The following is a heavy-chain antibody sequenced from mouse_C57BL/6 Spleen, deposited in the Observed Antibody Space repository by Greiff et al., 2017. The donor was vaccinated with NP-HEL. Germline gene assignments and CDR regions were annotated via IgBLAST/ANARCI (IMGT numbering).Heavy chain of an antibody. CDR2: LSSGGDYI. D-gene: IGHD4-1*01. J-gene: IGHJ1*03. CDR1: GFTFSSYA. CDR3: TKLGRGNWYFDV. Sequence: EVQGVESGEGLVTPGGSLKLSCAASGFTFSSYAMSWVRQTPEKRLEWVAYLSSGGDYIYYADTVKGRFTISRDNARNTLYLQMSSLRSEDTAMYYCTKLGRGNWYFDVWGTGTTVTVSS. V-gene: IGHV5-9-1*02.